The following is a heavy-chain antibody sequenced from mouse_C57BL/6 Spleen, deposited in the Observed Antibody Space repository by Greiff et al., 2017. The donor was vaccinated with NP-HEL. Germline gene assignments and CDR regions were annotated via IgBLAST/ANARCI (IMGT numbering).Heavy chain of an antibody. CDR1: GFTFSDYY. D-gene: IGHD1-1*01. CDR2: ISNGGGST. Sequence: VQLKESGGGLVQPGGSLKLSCAASGFTFSDYYMYWVRQTPEKRLEWVAYISNGGGSTYYPDTVKGRFTISRDNAKNTLYLQMSRLKSEDTAMYYCARPGSSYAMDYWGQGTSVTVSS. CDR3: ARPGSSYAMDY. V-gene: IGHV5-12*01. J-gene: IGHJ4*01.